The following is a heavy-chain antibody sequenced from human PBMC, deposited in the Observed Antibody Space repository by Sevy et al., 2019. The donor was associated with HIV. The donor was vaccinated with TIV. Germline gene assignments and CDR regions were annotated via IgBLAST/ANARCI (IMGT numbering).Heavy chain of an antibody. CDR3: AGVNCSGGSSYYYYGMDV. V-gene: IGHV3-53*01. D-gene: IGHD2-15*01. Sequence: GGSLRLSCAASGFTVSSNYMSWVRQAPGKGLEWVSVIYSVGGTYYADSVKGRFTISGDISKNTLYLQMNSLKAEDTAVYYCAGVNCSGGSSYYYYGMDVWGQGTTVTVSS. J-gene: IGHJ6*02. CDR1: GFTVSSNY. CDR2: IYSVGGT.